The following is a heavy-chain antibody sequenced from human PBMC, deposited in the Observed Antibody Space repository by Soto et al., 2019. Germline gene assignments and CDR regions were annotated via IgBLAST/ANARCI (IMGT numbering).Heavy chain of an antibody. V-gene: IGHV4-31*03. Sequence: SGTLSLTCSVSGGSISSSGYYCTWIRQHPGKGLEWIGYVDYSGSTYYNPSLKSRVTISVDTSRNQFSLNLRSVTAADTAGYSCALDRGGYSPVDHWSQGTLVTVS. CDR3: ALDRGGYSPVDH. J-gene: IGHJ4*02. CDR2: VDYSGST. CDR1: GGSISSSGYY. D-gene: IGHD3-22*01.